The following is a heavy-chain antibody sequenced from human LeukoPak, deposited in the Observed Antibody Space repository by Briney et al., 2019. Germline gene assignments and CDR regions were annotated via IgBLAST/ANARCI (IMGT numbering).Heavy chain of an antibody. CDR1: GFTFSSYG. J-gene: IGHJ4*02. Sequence: GGSLRLSCAASGFTFSSYGMHWVHQAPGKGLEWVAVIWYDGSNKYYADSVKGRFTISRDNSKNTLYLQMNSLRAEDTAVYYCARDRSSGLWPPTTYYFDYWGQGTLVTVSS. V-gene: IGHV3-33*01. CDR3: ARDRSSGLWPPTTYYFDY. D-gene: IGHD5-18*01. CDR2: IWYDGSNK.